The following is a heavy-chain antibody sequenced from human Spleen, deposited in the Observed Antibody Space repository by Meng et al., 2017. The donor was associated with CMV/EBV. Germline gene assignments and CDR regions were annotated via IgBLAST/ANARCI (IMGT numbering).Heavy chain of an antibody. V-gene: IGHV4-34*01. CDR3: ARDEVFLEWLSPHYFAY. D-gene: IGHD3-3*01. CDR1: GGSFSGYY. J-gene: IGHJ4*02. CDR2: INHSGST. Sequence: SETLSLTCAVYGGSFSGYYWSWIRQPPGKGLEWIGEINHSGSTNYNPSLNSRVTLSVDMSKNQLSLKLRSVTAADTAVYYCARDEVFLEWLSPHYFAYWGQGTLVTDSS.